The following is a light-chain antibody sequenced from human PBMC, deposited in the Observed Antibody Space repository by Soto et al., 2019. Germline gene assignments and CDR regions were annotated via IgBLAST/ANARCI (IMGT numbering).Light chain of an antibody. CDR3: QQSHKTPWT. CDR1: QTIGNF. CDR2: LTS. Sequence: DIQMTQSPPSLSASVGDSVTITCRAGQTIGNFLNWYQQRPGKDPHLLIYLTSSLQTGVPSRFRGSGSGTEFTLTISSLQPEDFATYFCQQSHKTPWTFGQGTRVE. J-gene: IGKJ1*01. V-gene: IGKV1-39*01.